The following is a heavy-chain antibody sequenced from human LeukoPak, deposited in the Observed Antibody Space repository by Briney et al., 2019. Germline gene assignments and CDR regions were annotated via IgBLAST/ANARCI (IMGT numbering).Heavy chain of an antibody. J-gene: IGHJ6*03. CDR1: GYTFTSYY. CDR3: ARGSNCSSTSCYEHYYYYYYMDV. CDR2: INPSGGST. D-gene: IGHD2-2*01. V-gene: IGHV1-46*01. Sequence: GASVKVSCKASGYTFTSYYMHWVRQAPGQGLEWMGIINPSGGSTSYAQKFQGRVTITADKSTSTAYMELSSLRSEDTAVYYCARGSNCSSTSCYEHYYYYYYMDVWGKGTTVTVSS.